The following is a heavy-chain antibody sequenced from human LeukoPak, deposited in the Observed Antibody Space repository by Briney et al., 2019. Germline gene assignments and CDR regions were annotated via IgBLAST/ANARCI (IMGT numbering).Heavy chain of an antibody. Sequence: PGGSLRLSCAASGFTVSSNYMSWVRQAPGKGLEWVSVIYSGGSTYYADSVKGRFTISRDNSKNTLYLQMNSLRAEDTAVYYCASRLRLVSPVIMADDAFDIWGQGTMVTVSS. CDR2: IYSGGST. CDR3: ASRLRLVSPVIMADDAFDI. J-gene: IGHJ3*02. CDR1: GFTVSSNY. D-gene: IGHD3-3*01. V-gene: IGHV3-53*01.